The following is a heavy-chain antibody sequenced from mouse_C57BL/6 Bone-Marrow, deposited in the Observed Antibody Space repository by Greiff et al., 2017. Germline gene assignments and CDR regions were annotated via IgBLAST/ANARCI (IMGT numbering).Heavy chain of an antibody. J-gene: IGHJ2*01. CDR2: IYPRSGNT. CDR1: GYTFTSYG. D-gene: IGHD3-3*01. CDR3: AFQLTPFDY. Sequence: VQLQQSGAELARPGASVKLSCKASGYTFTSYGISWVKQRTGQGLEWIGEIYPRSGNTYYTEKFKGKATLTADKSASTAYMELRSLTSEDSAVYFCAFQLTPFDYWGQGTTLTVSS. V-gene: IGHV1-81*01.